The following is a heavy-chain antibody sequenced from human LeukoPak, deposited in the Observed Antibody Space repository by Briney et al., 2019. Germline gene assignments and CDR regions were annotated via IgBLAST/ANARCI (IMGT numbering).Heavy chain of an antibody. V-gene: IGHV1-69*05. D-gene: IGHD3-3*01. Sequence: PGASVKVSCKASGGTFSSYAISWVRQAPGQGLEWMGGIIPIFGTANYAQKFQGRVTITTDESTSTAYMELSSLRSEDTAVYYCARGADFWSGYLVDYWGQGTLVTVSS. J-gene: IGHJ4*02. CDR2: IIPIFGTA. CDR1: GGTFSSYA. CDR3: ARGADFWSGYLVDY.